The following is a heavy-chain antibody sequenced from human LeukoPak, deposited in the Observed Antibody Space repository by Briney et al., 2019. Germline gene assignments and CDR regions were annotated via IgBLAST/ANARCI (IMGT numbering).Heavy chain of an antibody. CDR3: ASVGYYYYYGMDV. J-gene: IGHJ6*02. Sequence: SETLSLTCAVYGGSFSGYYWSWIRQPPGKGLEWIGEINHSGSTNYNPSLKSRVTISVDTSKNQFSLKLISVTAADTAVYYCASVGYYYYYGMDVWGQGTTVTVSS. CDR1: GGSFSGYY. CDR2: INHSGST. V-gene: IGHV4-34*01.